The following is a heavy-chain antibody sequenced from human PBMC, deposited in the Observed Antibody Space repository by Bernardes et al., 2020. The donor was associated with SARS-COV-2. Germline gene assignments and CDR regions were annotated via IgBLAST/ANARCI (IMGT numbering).Heavy chain of an antibody. CDR1: GYSFTSYW. CDR2: IYPGDSDT. D-gene: IGHD5-12*01. J-gene: IGHJ4*02. CDR3: ARRVDIVATIGIGYYFDY. Sequence: ESLKISCKGSGYSFTSYWIGWVRQMPGNGLEWMGIIYPGDSDTRYSPSFQGQVTISADKSISTAYLQWSSLKASDTAMYYCARRVDIVATIGIGYYFDYWGQGTLVTVSS. V-gene: IGHV5-51*01.